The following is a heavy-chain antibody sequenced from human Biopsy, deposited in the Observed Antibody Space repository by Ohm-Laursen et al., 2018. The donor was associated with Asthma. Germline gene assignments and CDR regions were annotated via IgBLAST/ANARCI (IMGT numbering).Heavy chain of an antibody. Sequence: SLRLSCAASGFTFSSYGMHWVRQAPGKGLEWVAVIWYDGSNKYYADSVKGRFTISRDNSKNTLYLQMNSLRAEDTAVYYCARDAWELQKPYAYYFDYWGQGTLVTVSS. V-gene: IGHV3-33*01. CDR3: ARDAWELQKPYAYYFDY. CDR1: GFTFSSYG. CDR2: IWYDGSNK. D-gene: IGHD1-26*01. J-gene: IGHJ4*02.